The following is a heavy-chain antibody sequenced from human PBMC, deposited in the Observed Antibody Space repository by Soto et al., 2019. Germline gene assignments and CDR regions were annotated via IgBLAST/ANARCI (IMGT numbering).Heavy chain of an antibody. CDR2: IKEDGRET. CDR1: GFTFSNYW. Sequence: EVQLVESGGGLVQPGGSLRLSCAASGFTFSNYWMSWVRQAPGKGLEWLANIKEDGRETNYVDSVKGRFTISRDNAKNSRYIQINSLRAEDTVVFYCARDPPSGLVDLDSGGQETLATVSS. CDR3: ARDPPSGLVDLDS. D-gene: IGHD3-9*01. J-gene: IGHJ4*02. V-gene: IGHV3-7*01.